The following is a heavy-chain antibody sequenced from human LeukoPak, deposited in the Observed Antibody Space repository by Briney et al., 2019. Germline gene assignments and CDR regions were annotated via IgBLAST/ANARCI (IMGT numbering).Heavy chain of an antibody. V-gene: IGHV1-69*13. J-gene: IGHJ4*02. D-gene: IGHD6-13*01. Sequence: SVKISCKASGGTFSSYAISWVRQAPGQGIEWMGGIIPIFGTANYAQKFQGRVTITADESTSTAYMLLSSLRSEDTAVYYCARDPGAAAGVHYFDYWGQGTLVTVSS. CDR3: ARDPGAAAGVHYFDY. CDR1: GGTFSSYA. CDR2: IIPIFGTA.